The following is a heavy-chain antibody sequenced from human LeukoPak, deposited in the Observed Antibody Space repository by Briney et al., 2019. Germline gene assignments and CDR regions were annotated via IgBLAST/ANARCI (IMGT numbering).Heavy chain of an antibody. V-gene: IGHV3-23*01. CDR1: GFTFSIYA. CDR2: LSGSGGNT. J-gene: IGHJ5*02. D-gene: IGHD6-13*01. Sequence: GGSLRPSCAASGFTFSIYAMTWVRQAPGKGLEWVSALSGSGGNTYYADSVKGRFTFSRDNSKNTLYLEMNSLRAEDTAVYYCAKGSGGSSSAVYNRFDPWGQGTLVTVSS. CDR3: AKGSGGSSSAVYNRFDP.